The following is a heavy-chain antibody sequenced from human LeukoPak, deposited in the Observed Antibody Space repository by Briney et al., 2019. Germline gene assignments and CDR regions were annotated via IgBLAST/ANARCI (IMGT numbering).Heavy chain of an antibody. Sequence: GGSLRLSCAASGFTFSKYWMIWVRQAPGKGLEWVANINQAGSENYYVDSVKGRFTISRDNAKNSLYLQMNRLRAEDTAVYFCARDHSEPGVILDYWGQGTLVTVSS. D-gene: IGHD1-14*01. J-gene: IGHJ4*02. CDR1: GFTFSKYW. CDR3: ARDHSEPGVILDY. CDR2: INQAGSEN. V-gene: IGHV3-7*05.